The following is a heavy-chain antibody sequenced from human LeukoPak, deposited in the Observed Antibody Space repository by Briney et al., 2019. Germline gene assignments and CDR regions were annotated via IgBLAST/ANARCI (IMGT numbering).Heavy chain of an antibody. CDR2: ISGSGGST. D-gene: IGHD5-12*01. CDR3: AKVSGYDYSRNLFDP. J-gene: IGHJ5*02. V-gene: IGHV3-23*01. Sequence: GGSLRLSCAASGFTFSSYAMSWVRQAPGKGLEWVSAISGSGGSTYYADSVKGRFTISRDNSKNTLYLQMNSLRAEDTAVYYCAKVSGYDYSRNLFDPWGQGTLVTVSS. CDR1: GFTFSSYA.